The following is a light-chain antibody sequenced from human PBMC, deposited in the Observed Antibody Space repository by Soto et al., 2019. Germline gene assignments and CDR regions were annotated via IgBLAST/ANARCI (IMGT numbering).Light chain of an antibody. CDR2: AAS. CDR1: QSISSY. Sequence: DIQMTQSPSPLSASVGDRVTITCRASQSISSYLNWYQQKPGKAPKLQIYAASSLQSGVPSRFSDSGSGTDFTLTISSLQPEDFATYDCQQSYSTPTWTFGEGTKGEIK. CDR3: QQSYSTPTWT. J-gene: IGKJ1*01. V-gene: IGKV1-39*01.